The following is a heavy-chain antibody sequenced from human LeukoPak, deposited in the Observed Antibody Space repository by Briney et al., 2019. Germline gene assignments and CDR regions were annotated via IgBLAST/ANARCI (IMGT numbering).Heavy chain of an antibody. D-gene: IGHD1-26*01. V-gene: IGHV1-69*13. Sequence: SVTVSCTASGGTFSSYAISWVRQAPGQGLEWMGGIIPIFGTANYAQTFQGRVTITADESTSTAYMELSSLRSGDTAVYYCASGAIVGATPPDYWGQGTLVTVSS. CDR1: GGTFSSYA. CDR3: ASGAIVGATPPDY. J-gene: IGHJ4*02. CDR2: IIPIFGTA.